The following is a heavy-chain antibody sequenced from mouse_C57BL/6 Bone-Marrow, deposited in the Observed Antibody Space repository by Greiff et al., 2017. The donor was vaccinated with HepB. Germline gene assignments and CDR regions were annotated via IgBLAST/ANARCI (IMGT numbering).Heavy chain of an antibody. J-gene: IGHJ4*01. CDR2: IWGVGST. CDR3: ASDYYGSSLYAMDY. CDR1: GFSLTSYG. V-gene: IGHV2-6*01. D-gene: IGHD1-1*01. Sequence: QVQLKESGPGLVAPSQSLSITCAVSGFSLTSYGVDWVRQSPGKGLEWLGVIWGVGSTNYNSALKSRLSISKDNSKSQVFLKMNSLQTDDTAMYYCASDYYGSSLYAMDYWGQGTSVTVSS.